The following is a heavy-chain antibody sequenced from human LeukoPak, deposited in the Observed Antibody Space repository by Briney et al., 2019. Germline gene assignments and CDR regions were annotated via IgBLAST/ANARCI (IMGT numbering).Heavy chain of an antibody. CDR1: GFTFSSYA. CDR2: IWYDGSNK. CDR3: ARDSRRGLWPLGY. Sequence: GGSLRLSCAASGFTFSSYAMSWVRQAPGKGLEWVAVIWYDGSNKYYADSVKGRFTISRDNSKNTLYLQMNSLRAEDTAVYYCARDSRRGLWPLGYWGQGTLVTVSS. D-gene: IGHD2/OR15-2a*01. J-gene: IGHJ4*02. V-gene: IGHV3-33*08.